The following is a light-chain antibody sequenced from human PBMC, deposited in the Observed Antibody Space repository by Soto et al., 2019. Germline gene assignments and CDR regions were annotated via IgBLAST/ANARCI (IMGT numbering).Light chain of an antibody. CDR1: QTISSSY. CDR2: GAS. CDR3: QQYASSPGT. Sequence: EIVLTQSPGTLSLSPGERATLSCRASQTISSSYLAWYQQKPGQAPRLLIFGASSRATGIPDTFSGSGSGTDFTLSIIRLEPEDFAVYYCQQYASSPGTFGQGTKVDIK. V-gene: IGKV3-20*01. J-gene: IGKJ1*01.